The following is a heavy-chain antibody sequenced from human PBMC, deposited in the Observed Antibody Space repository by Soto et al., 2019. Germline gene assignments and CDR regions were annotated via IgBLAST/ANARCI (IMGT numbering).Heavy chain of an antibody. CDR1: GDTFTSYY. CDR3: ARVYCSGGGCYGIDY. J-gene: IGHJ4*02. D-gene: IGHD2-15*01. V-gene: IGHV1-46*01. Sequence: QVQLVQSGAEVKKPGASVKISCKASGDTFTSYYMHWVRQAPGQGLEWMGIINPSGDTSYAQKFQGRVTMTRDTSTSTVYMELSSLRSEATAVYYCARVYCSGGGCYGIDYWGQGTLVTVSS. CDR2: INPSGDT.